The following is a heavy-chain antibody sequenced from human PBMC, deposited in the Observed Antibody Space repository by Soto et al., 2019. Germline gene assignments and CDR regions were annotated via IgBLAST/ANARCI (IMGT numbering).Heavy chain of an antibody. V-gene: IGHV1-18*01. CDR2: ISASNGNT. CDR1: GYTFTSYG. Sequence: QVQLVQSGAEVKNSGASVKVSCKASGYTFTSYGFSWVRQAPGQGLEWMGWISASNGNTNYAQKLQGRVTMTTDTSTCTAYMELRSLRSDDTATYYCARDSVRYCRDGVCYQGYYYVAMDVWGQGTTVTVS. D-gene: IGHD2-8*01. J-gene: IGHJ6*02. CDR3: ARDSVRYCRDGVCYQGYYYVAMDV.